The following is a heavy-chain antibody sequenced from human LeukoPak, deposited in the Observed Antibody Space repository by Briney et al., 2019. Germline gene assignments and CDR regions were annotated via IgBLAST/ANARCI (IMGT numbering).Heavy chain of an antibody. CDR3: ASINSQWLVLF. V-gene: IGHV4-61*08. D-gene: IGHD6-19*01. CDR2: IYYSGST. CDR1: GGSISSGDYY. Sequence: SETLSLTCTVSGGSISSGDYYWSWIRQPPGKGLEWIGYIYYSGSTNYNPSLKSRVTISVDTSKNQFSLKLSSVTAADTAVYYCASINSQWLVLFWGQGTLVTVSS. J-gene: IGHJ4*02.